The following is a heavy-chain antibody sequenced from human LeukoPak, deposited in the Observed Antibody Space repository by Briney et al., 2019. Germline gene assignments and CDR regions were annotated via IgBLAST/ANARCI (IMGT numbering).Heavy chain of an antibody. J-gene: IGHJ5*02. Sequence: ASVKVSCKASGGTFNSYAISWVRQAPGQGLEWMGGIIPIFGTPKYAQKFQGRVTITADESTSTAYMELSSLRSEDTAVYYCARDFGEAAAGNNWFDPWGQGTLVTVSS. CDR1: GGTFNSYA. CDR3: ARDFGEAAAGNNWFDP. V-gene: IGHV1-69*13. CDR2: IIPIFGTP. D-gene: IGHD6-13*01.